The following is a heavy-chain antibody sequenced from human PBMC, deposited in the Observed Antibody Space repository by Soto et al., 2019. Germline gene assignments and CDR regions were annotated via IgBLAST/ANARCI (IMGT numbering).Heavy chain of an antibody. CDR2: IMPGSSHI. CDR1: GFTFSIYS. Sequence: GSLRLSCAASGFTFSIYSMNWVRQAPGKGLEWVSYIMPGSSHIFYAESVKGRFTISRDNSKNTVNLQMSSLRVEDTAVYYCTRAAIRGELLEYWGQGTQVTVSS. J-gene: IGHJ4*02. D-gene: IGHD1-7*01. CDR3: TRAAIRGELLEY. V-gene: IGHV3-21*05.